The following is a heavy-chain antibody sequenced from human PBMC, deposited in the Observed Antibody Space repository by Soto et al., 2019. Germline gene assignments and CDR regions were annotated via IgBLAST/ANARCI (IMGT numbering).Heavy chain of an antibody. CDR1: GGSVNSGDYY. D-gene: IGHD2-21*01. J-gene: IGHJ4*02. V-gene: IGHV4-61*08. CDR3: ARGTLTYWVGECFDY. CDR2: SYYTGST. Sequence: SETLSLTCTVSGGSVNSGDYYWSWIRQPPGKGLEWIGFSYYTGSTNYKPSLKSRVSIFVDTSKNQFSLQLNTVTASDTAVYYCARGTLTYWVGECFDYWGQGILVTVSS.